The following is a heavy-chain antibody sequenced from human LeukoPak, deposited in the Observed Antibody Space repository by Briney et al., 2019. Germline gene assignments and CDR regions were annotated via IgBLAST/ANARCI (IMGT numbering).Heavy chain of an antibody. CDR3: AKSPRYDILTGSRGWFDP. D-gene: IGHD3-9*01. CDR1: GFTFDDYA. CDR2: ISWNSGSI. J-gene: IGHJ5*02. Sequence: GGSLRLSCAASGFTFDDYAMHWVRQAPGKGLEWVSGISWNSGSIGYADSVKGRFTISRDNAKNSLYLQMNSLRAEDTAVYYCAKSPRYDILTGSRGWFDPWGQGTLVTVSS. V-gene: IGHV3-9*01.